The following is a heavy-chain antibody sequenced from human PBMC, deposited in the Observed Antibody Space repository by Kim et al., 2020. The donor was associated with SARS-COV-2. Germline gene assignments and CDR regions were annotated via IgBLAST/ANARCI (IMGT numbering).Heavy chain of an antibody. Sequence: GGSLRLSCAASGFTVSSNYMSWVRQAPGKGLEWVSVIYSGGNTYYADSVKGRFTISRHNSKNTLYLQMNSLRAEDTAVYYCATSTVVVVAATLEYYYYGMDVWGQGTTVTVSS. CDR1: GFTVSSNY. V-gene: IGHV3-53*04. CDR2: IYSGGNT. D-gene: IGHD2-15*01. CDR3: ATSTVVVVAATLEYYYYGMDV. J-gene: IGHJ6*02.